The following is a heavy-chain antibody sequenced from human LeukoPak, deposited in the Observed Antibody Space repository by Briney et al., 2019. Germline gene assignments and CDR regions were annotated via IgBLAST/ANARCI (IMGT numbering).Heavy chain of an antibody. J-gene: IGHJ4*02. D-gene: IGHD6-13*01. CDR3: ARHSSRWPNRVLDS. V-gene: IGHV4-4*09. CDR2: IHSSGDT. Sequence: SETLSLTCTVSGGSISTYYWSWLRQPPGKGLEWIGFIHSSGDTNYNASVTSRVTTSVDTSKNQFSLELTSVTAADTALYYCARHSSRWPNRVLDSWGQGSLVTVSS. CDR1: GGSISTYY.